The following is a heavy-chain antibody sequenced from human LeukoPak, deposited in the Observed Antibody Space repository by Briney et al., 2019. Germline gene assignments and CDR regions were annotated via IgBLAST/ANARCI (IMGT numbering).Heavy chain of an antibody. CDR1: GFTFSNYS. J-gene: IGHJ4*02. CDR3: ARDMGYYDFWSGFDY. V-gene: IGHV3-21*01. CDR2: ISSRSSYI. D-gene: IGHD3-3*01. Sequence: GGSLRLSCTDSGFTFSNYSLSWVRQAPGKGLEWVSSISSRSSYIYYADSVKGRFTISRDNSKNTLYLLMNSLRAEDTAVYYCARDMGYYDFWSGFDYWGQGTLVTVSS.